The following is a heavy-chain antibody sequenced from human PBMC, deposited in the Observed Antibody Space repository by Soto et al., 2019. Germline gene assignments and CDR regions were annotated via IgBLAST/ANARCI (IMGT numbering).Heavy chain of an antibody. D-gene: IGHD2-15*01. CDR2: ISGSGGST. Sequence: PGGSLRLSCAASGFTFSSYAMSWVRQAPGKGLEWVSAISGSGGSTYYADSVKGRFTISRDNSKNTLYLQMNSLRAEDTSVYYCAITCSGGRCYSVGAFDIWGQGTMLNVS. J-gene: IGHJ3*02. V-gene: IGHV3-23*01. CDR1: GFTFSSYA. CDR3: AITCSGGRCYSVGAFDI.